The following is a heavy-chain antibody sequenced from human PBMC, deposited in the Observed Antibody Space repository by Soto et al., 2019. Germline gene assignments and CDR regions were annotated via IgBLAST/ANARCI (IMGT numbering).Heavy chain of an antibody. CDR2: VNPYGASS. Sequence: QVQVVQSGAEVKEPGASVKVSCKASGYSSSNYYTHWVRQAPGQGLEWMGIVNPYGASSNYALSFQGRVTLTRDTSTNTDYMDLSRLTSDDTAVYYCASVTTIWSNWGQGTLVTVSS. CDR1: GYSSSNYY. CDR3: ASVTTIWSN. D-gene: IGHD2-21*02. J-gene: IGHJ4*02. V-gene: IGHV1-46*01.